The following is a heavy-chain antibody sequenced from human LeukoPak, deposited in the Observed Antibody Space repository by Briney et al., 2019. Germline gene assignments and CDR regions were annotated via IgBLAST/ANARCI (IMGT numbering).Heavy chain of an antibody. CDR3: TTLRDYGGDQDY. J-gene: IGHJ4*02. CDR2: IKSKTDGGTT. D-gene: IGHD4-23*01. V-gene: IGHV3-15*01. Sequence: GGSLRLSCAASGFTFSNAWMSWVRQAPGKGLEWVGRIKSKTDGGTTDYAAPVKGRFTISRDDSKNTLYLQMNSLKTEDTAVYYCTTLRDYGGDQDYWGQGTLVTVSS. CDR1: GFTFSNAW.